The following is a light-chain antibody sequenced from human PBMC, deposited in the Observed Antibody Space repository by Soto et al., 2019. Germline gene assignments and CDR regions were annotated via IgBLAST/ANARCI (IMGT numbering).Light chain of an antibody. Sequence: IQMTQSPPSLSASVGDRVTITCQASQDIRKYLNWYQQKPGKAPKLLIYAASTLQSGVPSRFSGSGSGTDFTLTISCLQSEDFATYYCQQYYSYPRTFGQGTKVEIK. V-gene: IGKV1-8*01. CDR3: QQYYSYPRT. CDR1: QDIRKY. CDR2: AAS. J-gene: IGKJ1*01.